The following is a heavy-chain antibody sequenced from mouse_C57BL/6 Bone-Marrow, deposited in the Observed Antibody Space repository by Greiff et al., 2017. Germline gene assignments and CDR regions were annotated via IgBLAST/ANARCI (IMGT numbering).Heavy chain of an antibody. CDR1: GFSFNTYA. J-gene: IGHJ1*03. CDR3: VRGITTVVYWYFDV. D-gene: IGHD1-1*01. CDR2: IRSKSNNYAT. Sequence: DVQLQESGGGLVQPKGSLKLSCAASGFSFNTYAMNWVRQAPGKGLEWVARIRSKSNNYATYYADSVKDRFTISRDDSESMLYLQMNNLKTEDTAMYYCVRGITTVVYWYFDVWGTGTTVTVSS. V-gene: IGHV10-1*01.